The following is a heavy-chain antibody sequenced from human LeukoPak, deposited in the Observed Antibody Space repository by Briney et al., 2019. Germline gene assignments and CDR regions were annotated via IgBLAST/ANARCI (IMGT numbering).Heavy chain of an antibody. CDR1: GGSISSYY. Sequence: SETLSLTCTVSGGSISSYYWSWIRQPPGKGLEWIGSIHYSGSTNYNPSLKSRVTISVDTSKNQFSLKLRSVAAADTAVYHCARQRDGYNIFDKWGKGTVVSVSS. V-gene: IGHV4-59*08. D-gene: IGHD5-24*01. CDR3: ARQRDGYNIFDK. J-gene: IGHJ4*02. CDR2: IHYSGST.